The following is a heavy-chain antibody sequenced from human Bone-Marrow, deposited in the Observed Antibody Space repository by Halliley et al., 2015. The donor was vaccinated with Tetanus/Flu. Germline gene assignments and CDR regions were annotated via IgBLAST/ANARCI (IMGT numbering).Heavy chain of an antibody. J-gene: IGHJ3*01. Sequence: IWTDGEDKHYGDSVEGRFSISRDNSQNTVYLQMNSLRGDDTAVYYCARDAYCGSDCYSGALDVWGQGTVVTVSS. CDR2: IWTDGEDK. D-gene: IGHD2-21*02. V-gene: IGHV3-33*01. CDR3: ARDAYCGSDCYSGALDV.